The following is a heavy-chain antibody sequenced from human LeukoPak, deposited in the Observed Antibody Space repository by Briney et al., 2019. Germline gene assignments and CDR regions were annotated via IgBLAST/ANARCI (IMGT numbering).Heavy chain of an antibody. CDR1: GFTFSSYG. D-gene: IGHD4-17*01. J-gene: IGHJ6*02. V-gene: IGHV3-33*03. Sequence: GGSLRLSCAASGFTFSSYGMHWVRQALGKGLEWVAVIWYDGSNKYYADSVKGRFTISRANAKNSLYLQMNSLRAEDTAVYYCAKDGSGGDYDFPHGMAVWGQGTTVTVSS. CDR2: IWYDGSNK. CDR3: AKDGSGGDYDFPHGMAV.